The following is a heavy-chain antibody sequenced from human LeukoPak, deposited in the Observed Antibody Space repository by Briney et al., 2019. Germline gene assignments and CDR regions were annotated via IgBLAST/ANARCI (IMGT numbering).Heavy chain of an antibody. CDR3: AKDRKQWFRELVLFDY. D-gene: IGHD3-10*01. Sequence: GGSLRLSCAASGFTFSSYAMSWVRQAPGKGLEWVSAISGSGGSTYYADSVKGRFTIPRDNSKNTLDLQMNSLRAEDTAVYYCAKDRKQWFRELVLFDYWGQGTLVTVSS. J-gene: IGHJ4*02. CDR1: GFTFSSYA. CDR2: ISGSGGST. V-gene: IGHV3-23*01.